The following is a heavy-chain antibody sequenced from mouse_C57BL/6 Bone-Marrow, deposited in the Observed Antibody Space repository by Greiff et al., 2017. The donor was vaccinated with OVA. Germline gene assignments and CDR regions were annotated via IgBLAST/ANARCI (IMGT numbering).Heavy chain of an antibody. Sequence: VQLQQSVAELVRPGASVTLSCKASGYTFTDYEMHWVKPTPVHGLEWIGAIDPETGGTAYNQKFKGKAILTADKSSSTAYMELRSLTSEDSAVYYCTRERAWYFDVWGTGTTVTVSS. V-gene: IGHV1-15*01. J-gene: IGHJ1*03. D-gene: IGHD3-3*01. CDR2: IDPETGGT. CDR1: GYTFTDYE. CDR3: TRERAWYFDV.